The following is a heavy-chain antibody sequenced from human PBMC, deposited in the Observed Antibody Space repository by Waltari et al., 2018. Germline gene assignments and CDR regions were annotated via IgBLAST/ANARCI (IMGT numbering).Heavy chain of an antibody. CDR2: IKQDGSEQ. D-gene: IGHD2-2*01. CDR3: ARGSRDQNHAFDI. Sequence: EVQLVESGGGLVQPGGSLRLSCAASGFTFSSYWMSWVRQAPGKGLEWVANIKQDGSEQYYVDSVKGRFTSSRDNAKNSLYLQMNSLRAEDTAVYYCARGSRDQNHAFDIWGQGTMVTVSS. CDR1: GFTFSSYW. J-gene: IGHJ3*02. V-gene: IGHV3-7*04.